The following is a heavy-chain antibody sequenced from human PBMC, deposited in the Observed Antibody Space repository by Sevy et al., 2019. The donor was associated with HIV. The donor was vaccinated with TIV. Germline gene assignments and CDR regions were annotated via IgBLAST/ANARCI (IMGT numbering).Heavy chain of an antibody. D-gene: IGHD6-19*01. Sequence: GGSLRLSCAASGFTFSSYGMHWVRQAPGKGLEWVAVISYDGSNRYYADSVKGRFTISRDNSKNTLYLQMNSLRAEDTAVYYCAKDGYYIAVLDIDYWGQRTLVTISS. V-gene: IGHV3-30*18. CDR3: AKDGYYIAVLDIDY. J-gene: IGHJ4*02. CDR2: ISYDGSNR. CDR1: GFTFSSYG.